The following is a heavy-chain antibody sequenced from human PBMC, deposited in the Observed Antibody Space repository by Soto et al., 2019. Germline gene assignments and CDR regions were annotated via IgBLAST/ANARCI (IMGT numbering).Heavy chain of an antibody. V-gene: IGHV3-15*01. CDR1: GFSFNYAW. CDR2: IKSKTNGGAA. D-gene: IGHD1-1*01. Sequence: EVQLVESGGGLVKPGGSLRLSCAASGFSFNYAWMSWVRQAPGKGLELVGRIKSKTNGGAADYTAPVKDRFTISRHHSKNTLYLQMTSLNTDDTAVYYCTTDRAILEAVIFDSWGQGTLVTLSS. J-gene: IGHJ4*02. CDR3: TTDRAILEAVIFDS.